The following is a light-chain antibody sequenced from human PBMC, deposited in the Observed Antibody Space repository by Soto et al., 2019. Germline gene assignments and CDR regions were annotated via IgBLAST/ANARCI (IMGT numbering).Light chain of an antibody. CDR2: AAS. CDR3: QQLNSYPLT. J-gene: IGKJ3*01. V-gene: IGKV1-9*01. CDR1: QGINSY. Sequence: DVQLTQSPSSLSASVGDRISITCRASQGINSYVAWYQQKPGKAPKPLIYAASTLQSGVPSRFSGSGSGTEFTLTISSLQPEDFATYYCQQLNSYPLTFGPGTNVDIK.